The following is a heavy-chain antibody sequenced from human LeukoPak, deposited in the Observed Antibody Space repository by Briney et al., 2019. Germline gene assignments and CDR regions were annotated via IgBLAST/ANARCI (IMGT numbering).Heavy chain of an antibody. CDR1: GGSISSYY. CDR3: ARTPHSPAAAGTNWFDP. Sequence: SETLSLTYTVSGGSISSYYWTWIRQSPRKGLEWIGYIYYSGSTNYNPSLKSRVTISVDTSKNQFSLKLSSVTAADTAVYYCARTPHSPAAAGTNWFDPWGQGTLVTVSS. V-gene: IGHV4-59*08. D-gene: IGHD6-13*01. CDR2: IYYSGST. J-gene: IGHJ5*02.